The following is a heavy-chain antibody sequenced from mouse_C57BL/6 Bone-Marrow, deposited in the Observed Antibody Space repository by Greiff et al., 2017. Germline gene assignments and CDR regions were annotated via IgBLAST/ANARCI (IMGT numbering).Heavy chain of an antibody. V-gene: IGHV1-63*01. D-gene: IGHD2-4*01. CDR1: GYTFTNYW. CDR2: IYPGGGYT. CDR3: ASEDDYDHLTFAY. J-gene: IGHJ3*01. Sequence: QVQLQQSGAELVWPGTSVKMSCKASGYTFTNYWIGWAKQRPGHGLEWIGDIYPGGGYTNYNEKFKGKATLPADKSSSTAYLQFSSLTSEASAIYYGASEDDYDHLTFAYWGQGTLVTVSA.